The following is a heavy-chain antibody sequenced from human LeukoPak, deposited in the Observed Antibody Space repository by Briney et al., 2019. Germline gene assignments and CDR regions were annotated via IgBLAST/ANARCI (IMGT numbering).Heavy chain of an antibody. CDR2: IIPIFGTA. CDR3: AMNRYYYDSSGYYFDY. J-gene: IGHJ4*02. D-gene: IGHD3-22*01. CDR1: GGTFSSYA. Sequence: ASVKVSCKASGGTFSSYAISWVRQAPGQRLEWMGGIIPIFGTANYAQKFQGRVTITADESTSTAYMELSSLRSEDTAVYYCAMNRYYYDSSGYYFDYWGQGTLVTVSS. V-gene: IGHV1-69*13.